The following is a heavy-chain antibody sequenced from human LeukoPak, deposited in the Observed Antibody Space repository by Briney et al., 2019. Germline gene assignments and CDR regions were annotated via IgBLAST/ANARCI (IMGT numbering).Heavy chain of an antibody. CDR3: ARVQNEWQLLPGFDY. Sequence: GGSLRLSCAASGISVSTNYMTWVRQAPGKGLEWVSAISGSGGSTYYADSVKGRFTISRDNAKNTVYLQMNSLRAEDTAVYYCARVQNEWQLLPGFDYWGQGTLVTVSS. V-gene: IGHV3-23*01. CDR2: ISGSGGST. CDR1: GISVSTNY. D-gene: IGHD1-26*01. J-gene: IGHJ4*02.